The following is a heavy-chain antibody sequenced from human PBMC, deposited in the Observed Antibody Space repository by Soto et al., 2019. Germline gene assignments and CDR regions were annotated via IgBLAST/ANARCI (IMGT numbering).Heavy chain of an antibody. V-gene: IGHV3-30*18. CDR3: AKDRGSSTPTGPRGVDY. D-gene: IGHD6-13*01. Sequence: GGSLRLSCAASGFTFSSYGMHWVRQAPGKGLEWVAVISYDGSNKYYADSVKGRFTISRDNSKNTLYLQMNSLRAEDTAVYYCAKDRGSSTPTGPRGVDYWGQGTLVTVSS. CDR2: ISYDGSNK. J-gene: IGHJ4*02. CDR1: GFTFSSYG.